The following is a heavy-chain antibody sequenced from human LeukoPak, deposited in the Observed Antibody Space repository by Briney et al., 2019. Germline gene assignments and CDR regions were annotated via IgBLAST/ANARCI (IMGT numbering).Heavy chain of an antibody. D-gene: IGHD5-18*01. CDR2: IYYSGST. V-gene: IGHV4-59*01. J-gene: IGHJ2*01. CDR3: ARASSGYSYGPEYFDL. Sequence: SETLSLTCTVSGGSISSYYWSWIRQPPGKGLEWIGYIYYSGSTNYNPSLKSRVTISVDTSKNQFSLKLSSVTAADTAVYYCARASSGYSYGPEYFDLWGRGTLVTVSS. CDR1: GGSISSYY.